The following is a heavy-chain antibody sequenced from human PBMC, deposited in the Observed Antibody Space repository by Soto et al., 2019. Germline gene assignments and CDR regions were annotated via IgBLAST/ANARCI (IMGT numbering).Heavy chain of an antibody. Sequence: VYPSKTLSVTCTVLGGCISSYYWSWIRQPPGKGLEWIGYIYYSGSTNYNPSLKSRVTISVDTSKNQFSLKLSSVTAADTAVYYCAREKRYYDSSGLYYFDYWGQGTLVTVSS. CDR3: AREKRYYDSSGLYYFDY. V-gene: IGHV4-59*01. CDR2: IYYSGST. D-gene: IGHD3-22*01. J-gene: IGHJ4*02. CDR1: GGCISSYY.